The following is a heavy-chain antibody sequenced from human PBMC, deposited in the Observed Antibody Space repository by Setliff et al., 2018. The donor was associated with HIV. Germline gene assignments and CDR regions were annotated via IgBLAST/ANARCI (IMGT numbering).Heavy chain of an antibody. CDR1: GDSISSDFY. J-gene: IGHJ3*02. D-gene: IGHD2-21*02. V-gene: IGHV4-38-2*02. CDR3: ARGQGCGGGCHYAFEM. Sequence: SETLSLTCTVSGDSISSDFYWGWIRQPPGKGLEWIGSIYHGGNTYYMPSLQSRVTISVDMSRNQFSLNLNSVTAADTAVYYCARGQGCGGGCHYAFEMWGQGTMVTVSS. CDR2: IYHGGNT.